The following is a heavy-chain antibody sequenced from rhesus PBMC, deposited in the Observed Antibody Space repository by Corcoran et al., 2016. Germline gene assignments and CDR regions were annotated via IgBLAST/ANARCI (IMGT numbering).Heavy chain of an antibody. CDR3: ARHGLTGGFDY. J-gene: IGHJ4*01. CDR1: GYSINSGFY. D-gene: IGHD7-45*01. Sequence: QVQLQESGPGLVKPSETLYLTCAVSGYSINSGFYWVWIRQPPGKGLEYIASISGGSWSPNYNPSLKSRVTISKDMSKNQFSLKLTSVTAADTAVYYCARHGLTGGFDYWGQGVLVTVSS. V-gene: IGHV4-99*01. CDR2: ISGGSWSP.